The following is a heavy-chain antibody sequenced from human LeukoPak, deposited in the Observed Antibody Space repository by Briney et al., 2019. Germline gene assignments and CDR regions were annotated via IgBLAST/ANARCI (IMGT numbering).Heavy chain of an antibody. CDR2: ISPYNGNT. V-gene: IGHV1-18*04. D-gene: IGHD1-26*01. J-gene: IGHJ4*02. CDR3: ARERGGDSGSYHPTDH. CDR1: GYSFSNYG. Sequence: ASVKVSCKASGYSFSNYGINWVRQAPGQGLEWMGWISPYNGNTNYAQKLQGRVTMTAEKSTSTAYMELRSLRSDDTAVYYCARERGGDSGSYHPTDHWGQGTLVIVSS.